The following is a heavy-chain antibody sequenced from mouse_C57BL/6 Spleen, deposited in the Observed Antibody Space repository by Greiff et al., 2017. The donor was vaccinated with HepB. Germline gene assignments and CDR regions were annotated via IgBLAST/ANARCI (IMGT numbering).Heavy chain of an antibody. V-gene: IGHV1-80*01. D-gene: IGHD2-5*01. CDR2: IYPGDGDT. CDR3: ARRGSNASWFAY. J-gene: IGHJ3*01. CDR1: GYAFSSYW. Sequence: QVQLKESGAELVKPGASVKISCKASGYAFSSYWMNWVKQRPGKGLEWIGQIYPGDGDTNYNGKFKGKATLTADKSSSTAYMQLSSLTSEDSAVYFCARRGSNASWFAYWGQGTLVTVSA.